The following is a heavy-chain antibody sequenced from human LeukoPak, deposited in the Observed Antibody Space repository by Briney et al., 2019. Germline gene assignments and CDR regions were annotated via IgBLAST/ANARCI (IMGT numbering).Heavy chain of an antibody. V-gene: IGHV3-23*01. CDR2: ISGSGGDT. CDR3: AKYSVAGSGRYMDV. D-gene: IGHD6-19*01. J-gene: IGHJ6*03. Sequence: AGSLRLSCAASGFTFSSYGMSWVRQAPGKGLEWVSDISGSGGDTYYADSVKGRFTISRDNSKNTLYLQMNSLRAEDTAVYYCAKYSVAGSGRYMDVWGKGTTVTVSS. CDR1: GFTFSSYG.